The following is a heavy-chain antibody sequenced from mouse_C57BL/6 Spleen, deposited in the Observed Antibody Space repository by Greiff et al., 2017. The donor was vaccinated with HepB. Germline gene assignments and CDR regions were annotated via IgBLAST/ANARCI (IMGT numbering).Heavy chain of an antibody. Sequence: EVQLQQSGAELVRPGASVKLSCTASGFNIKDDYMHWVKQRPEQGLEWIGWIDPENGDTEYASKFQGKATITADTSSNTAYLQLSSLTSEDTAVYYCTTYTRVTTRFAYWGQGTLVTVSA. J-gene: IGHJ3*01. D-gene: IGHD2-2*01. CDR2: IDPENGDT. V-gene: IGHV14-4*01. CDR3: TTYTRVTTRFAY. CDR1: GFNIKDDY.